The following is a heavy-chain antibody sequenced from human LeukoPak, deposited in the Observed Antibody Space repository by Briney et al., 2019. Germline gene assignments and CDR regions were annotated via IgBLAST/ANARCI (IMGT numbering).Heavy chain of an antibody. CDR3: ARDRGAGYSYGYV. V-gene: IGHV3-33*01. CDR2: IWYDGSNK. J-gene: IGHJ4*02. CDR1: GFTFSSYG. D-gene: IGHD5-18*01. Sequence: GGSLRLSCAASGFTFSSYGMHWVRQAPGKGLEWVAVIWYDGSNKYYADSVKGRFTISRDNSKNTLYLQMNSLRAEDTAVYYSARDRGAGYSYGYVWGEGALVTVSS.